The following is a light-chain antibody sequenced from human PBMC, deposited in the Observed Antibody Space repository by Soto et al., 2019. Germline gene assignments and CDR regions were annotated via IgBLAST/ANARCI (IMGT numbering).Light chain of an antibody. V-gene: IGLV2-8*01. CDR3: AAWDDSLNGYV. CDR2: EVV. Sequence: QSVLTQPPSASGSPGQSVTISCTGTKSDIGVYDFVSWYQHHPGKAPRLIIYEVVQRPSGVPDRFSGSKSGNTASLTVSGLQSEDEADYYCAAWDDSLNGYVFGTGTRSPS. J-gene: IGLJ1*01. CDR1: KSDIGVYDF.